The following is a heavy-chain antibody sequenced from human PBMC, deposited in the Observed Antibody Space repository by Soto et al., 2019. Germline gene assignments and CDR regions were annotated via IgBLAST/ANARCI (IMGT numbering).Heavy chain of an antibody. D-gene: IGHD3-22*01. V-gene: IGHV1-69*01. CDR3: AGTHFDTSGYCPSVLDL. CDR2: IIPFLDTA. CDR1: GGTFNSYV. J-gene: IGHJ5*02. Sequence: VQLVQSGAEVKKPGSSVKVSCKPSGGTFNSYVLNWVRQAPGQGLEWKGGIIPFLDTAEDAEKFQGRLTITADESTSTAYMALSSLISEDTAVYYCAGTHFDTSGYCPSVLDLWGQGTLVTVAS.